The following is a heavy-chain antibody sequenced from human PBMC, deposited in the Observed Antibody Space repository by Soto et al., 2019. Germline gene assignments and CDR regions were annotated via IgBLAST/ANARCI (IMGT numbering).Heavy chain of an antibody. J-gene: IGHJ6*02. D-gene: IGHD2-15*01. CDR3: ARVRGYCSGCSCYYYYGMGV. CDR2: IIPILGIA. V-gene: IGHV1-69*02. Sequence: QVQLVQSGAEVKKPGSSVKVSCKSSGGTFSSYTISWVRQAPGQGLEWMGRIIPILGIANYAQKLQGRVKITEDKTTSTDYIELSSLRSENTAVDYVARVRGYCSGCSCYYYYGMGVWGQGTTVTVSS. CDR1: GGTFSSYT.